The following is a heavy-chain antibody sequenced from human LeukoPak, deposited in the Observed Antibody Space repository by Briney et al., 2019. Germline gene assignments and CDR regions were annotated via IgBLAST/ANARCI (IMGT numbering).Heavy chain of an antibody. Sequence: GGSLRLSCAASGFTFSSYGMHWVRQAPGKGLEWVAFIRYDGSNKYYADSVKGRFTISRDNSKNTPYLQMNSLRAEDTAVYYCAKGGNYYYYYGMDVWGQGTTVTVSS. CDR3: AKGGNYYYYYGMDV. CDR2: IRYDGSNK. D-gene: IGHD1-26*01. J-gene: IGHJ6*02. CDR1: GFTFSSYG. V-gene: IGHV3-30*02.